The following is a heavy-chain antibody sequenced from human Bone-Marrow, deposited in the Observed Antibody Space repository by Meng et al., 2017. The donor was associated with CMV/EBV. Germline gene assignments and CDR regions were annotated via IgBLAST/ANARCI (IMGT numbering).Heavy chain of an antibody. CDR2: INPNSGGT. CDR3: AIPLESVGSGSSWFDP. CDR1: GYTFTGYY. Sequence: ASEKVPRKASGYTFTGYYMHRVRQAPGPGLEWMGWINPNSGGTNYVQKFQGRVTMTRDTSISPAYMELSRLRSHYTAVYYGAIPLESVGSGSSWFDPWGQGTLVTVSS. V-gene: IGHV1-2*02. J-gene: IGHJ5*02. D-gene: IGHD3-10*01.